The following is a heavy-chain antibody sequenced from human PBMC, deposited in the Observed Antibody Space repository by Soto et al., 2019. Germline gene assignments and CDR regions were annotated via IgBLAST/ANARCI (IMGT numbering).Heavy chain of an antibody. CDR1: GYTFTSYD. J-gene: IGHJ2*01. Sequence: ASVKVSCKASGYTFTSYDINWVRQATGQGLEWMGWMNPNSGNTGYAQKFQGRVTMTRNTSISTAYMELSSLRSEDTAVYYCARGGNYSSDWYRSWYFELWGRGTLVTVSS. CDR2: MNPNSGNT. CDR3: ARGGNYSSDWYRSWYFEL. D-gene: IGHD6-19*01. V-gene: IGHV1-8*01.